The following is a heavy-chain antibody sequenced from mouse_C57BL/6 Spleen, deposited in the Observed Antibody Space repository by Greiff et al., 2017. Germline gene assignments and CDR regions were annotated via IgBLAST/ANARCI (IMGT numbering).Heavy chain of an antibody. CDR1: GYTFTDYY. CDR3: AREMGRRSSPFAY. V-gene: IGHV1-19*01. CDR2: INPYNGGT. Sequence: VHVKQSGPVLVKPGASVKMSCKASGYTFTDYYMNWVKQSHGKSLEWIGVINPYNGGTSYNQKFKGKATLTVDKSSSTAYMELNSLTSEDSAVYYCAREMGRRSSPFAYWGQGTLVTVSA. D-gene: IGHD1-1*01. J-gene: IGHJ3*01.